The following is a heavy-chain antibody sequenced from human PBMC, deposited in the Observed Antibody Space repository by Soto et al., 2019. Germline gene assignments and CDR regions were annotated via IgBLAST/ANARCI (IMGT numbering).Heavy chain of an antibody. CDR3: AKNEVYDFRPPSWLHH. V-gene: IGHV3-23*01. Sequence: PGGSLGLSCAASGFTFSSYAMSWVRQAPGKGLEWVSAISGSGGSTYYADSVKGRFTISRDNSKNTLYLQMNSLRVEDTAVYYCAKNEVYDFRPPSWLHHWGQGILVTVSS. J-gene: IGHJ5*02. CDR2: ISGSGGST. D-gene: IGHD3-3*01. CDR1: GFTFSSYA.